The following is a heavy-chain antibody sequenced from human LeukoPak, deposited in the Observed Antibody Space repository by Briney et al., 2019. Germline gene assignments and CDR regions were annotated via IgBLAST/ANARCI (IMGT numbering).Heavy chain of an antibody. Sequence: SGGSLRLSCAASGFTFSSYAMHWVRRAPGKGLEWVAVISYDGSNKYYADSVKGRFTISRDNSKNTLYLQMNSLRPDDTAVYYCAREPQYWGQGTLITVSS. CDR1: GFTFSSYA. V-gene: IGHV3-30-3*01. CDR3: AREPQY. J-gene: IGHJ4*02. CDR2: ISYDGSNK.